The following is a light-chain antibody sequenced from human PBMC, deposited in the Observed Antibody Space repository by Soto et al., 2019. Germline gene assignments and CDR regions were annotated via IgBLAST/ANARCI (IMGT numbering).Light chain of an antibody. CDR2: EVS. CDR1: SSDVGGYNY. V-gene: IGLV2-14*01. CDR3: SSYTSSSTGVV. J-gene: IGLJ2*01. Sequence: QSALTQPASVSGSPGQSITISCTGTSSDVGGYNYVSWHQQHPGKAPKLMIYEVSNRPSGVSNRFSGSKSGNTASLTISGLQAEDEADYYCSSYTSSSTGVVFGGGTKLPVL.